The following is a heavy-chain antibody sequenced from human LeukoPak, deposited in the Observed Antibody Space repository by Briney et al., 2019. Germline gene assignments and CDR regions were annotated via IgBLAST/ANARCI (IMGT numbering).Heavy chain of an antibody. Sequence: GGSLRLSCAASGFTFNNYGMHWVRQAPGKGLEWVALISTDGSNKYYADSVKGRFTISRENSKNTLYLQMNSLRDEDTAVYYCAKDRGYGGNPGDYWGQGTLVTVSS. D-gene: IGHD4-23*01. V-gene: IGHV3-30*18. CDR2: ISTDGSNK. J-gene: IGHJ4*02. CDR3: AKDRGYGGNPGDY. CDR1: GFTFNNYG.